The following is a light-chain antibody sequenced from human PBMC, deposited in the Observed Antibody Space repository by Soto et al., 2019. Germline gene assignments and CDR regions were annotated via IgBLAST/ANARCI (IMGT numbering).Light chain of an antibody. CDR2: GAS. V-gene: IGKV3-20*01. CDR3: QQYGSLPRT. Sequence: EIVLTQSPGTLSLSPGERATLSCRASQSVSSSYLAWYQQKPGQAPRLLIYGASSRATGIPDRFSGSGSGTDFTLTISRLEPEDLAGYYCQQYGSLPRTFGQGTEVEIK. J-gene: IGKJ1*01. CDR1: QSVSSSY.